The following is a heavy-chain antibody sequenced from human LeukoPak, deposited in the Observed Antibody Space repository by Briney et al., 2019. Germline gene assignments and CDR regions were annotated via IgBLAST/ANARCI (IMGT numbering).Heavy chain of an antibody. Sequence: GASVKVSCKASGYTFTSYWIGWVRQMPGKGLEWMGIIYPGDSDTRYSPSFQGQVTISADKSISTAYLQWSSLKASDTAMYYCARPGQLGEYTPYYFDYWGQGTLVTVSS. D-gene: IGHD3-16*01. CDR2: IYPGDSDT. CDR1: GYTFTSYW. V-gene: IGHV5-51*01. J-gene: IGHJ4*02. CDR3: ARPGQLGEYTPYYFDY.